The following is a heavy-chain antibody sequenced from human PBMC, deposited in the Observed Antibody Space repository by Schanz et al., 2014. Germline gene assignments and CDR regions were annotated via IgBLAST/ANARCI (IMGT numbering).Heavy chain of an antibody. CDR2: ISNDGSIK. CDR1: GFTFSSYA. Sequence: QVQLLQFGGGVVQPGRSLRLSCAASGFTFSSYAMHWVRQAPGKGLEWVALISNDGSIKYYADSVEGRFTISRDNSENTLYLQVNSLSADDTAVDYCAKGMGCGSGGTCYDCYYYGLDVWGQGTTVTVSS. CDR3: AKGMGCGSGGTCYDCYYYGLDV. V-gene: IGHV3-30-3*01. D-gene: IGHD2-15*01. J-gene: IGHJ6*02.